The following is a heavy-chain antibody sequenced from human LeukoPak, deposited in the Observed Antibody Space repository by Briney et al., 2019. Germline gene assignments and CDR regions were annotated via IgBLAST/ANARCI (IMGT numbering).Heavy chain of an antibody. CDR2: ISAGGGDT. J-gene: IGHJ4*02. D-gene: IGHD3-10*01. CDR3: AKYGSGSYYNGLY. CDR1: GFTFISYA. Sequence: SGGSLRLSCGASGFTFISYAMSWVRQAPGKGLEWVSTISAGGGDTYYADSVKGRFTISRDNSKNTLYLQMNSLRAEDTAVYYCAKYGSGSYYNGLYWGQGTLVTVSS. V-gene: IGHV3-23*01.